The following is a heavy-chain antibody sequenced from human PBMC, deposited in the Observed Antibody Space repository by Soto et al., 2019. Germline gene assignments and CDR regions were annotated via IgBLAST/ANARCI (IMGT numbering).Heavy chain of an antibody. CDR1: GAPITWGDYS. CDR2: IFHGAST. CDR3: ARGRVVVPAAVMCNCIDP. J-gene: IGHJ5*02. D-gene: IGHD2-2*01. Sequence: LSLTCDIAGAPITWGDYSWNWIRQPPGKGLEWMGYIFHGASTYYNPSLRSRVTISVDRSRTQFSLKMSSVTAADTAVYYCARGRVVVPAAVMCNCIDPWGQGALVTVSS. V-gene: IGHV4-30-2*01.